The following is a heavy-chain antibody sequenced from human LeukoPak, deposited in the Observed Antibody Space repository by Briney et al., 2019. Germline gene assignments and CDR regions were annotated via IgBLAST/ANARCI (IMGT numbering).Heavy chain of an antibody. V-gene: IGHV3-48*03. CDR2: ISSSAGTI. CDR3: ARGRYYGSGSLYDV. Sequence: GGSLRLSCAASGFTFSGYEMNWVRQAPGKGLEWVSYISSSAGTIYYADSVKGRFTISRDNAKNSLYLQMNSLRAEDTAVYYCARGRYYGSGSLYDVWGKGTTVTVSS. J-gene: IGHJ6*04. D-gene: IGHD3-10*01. CDR1: GFTFSGYE.